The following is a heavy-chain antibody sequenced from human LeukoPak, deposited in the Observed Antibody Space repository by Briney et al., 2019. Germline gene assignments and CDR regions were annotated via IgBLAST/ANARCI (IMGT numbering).Heavy chain of an antibody. J-gene: IGHJ4*02. CDR3: ARGPGYYYQADY. V-gene: IGHV1-46*01. CDR2: INRSGGST. CDR1: GYTFTSYY. D-gene: IGHD3-22*01. Sequence: ASVKVSCKASGYTFTSYYMHWVRQAPGQGLECMGIINRSGGSTSYAQKSQGRVTMTRDTSTSTDYMELSSLRSEDTAVYYCARGPGYYYQADYWGQGTLVTVSS.